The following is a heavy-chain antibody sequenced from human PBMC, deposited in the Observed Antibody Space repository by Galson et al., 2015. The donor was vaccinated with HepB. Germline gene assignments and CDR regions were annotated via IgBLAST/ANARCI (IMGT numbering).Heavy chain of an antibody. D-gene: IGHD5-18*01. CDR1: GFTFSSYA. CDR3: ARADTAMAPDY. J-gene: IGHJ4*02. V-gene: IGHV3-30*04. Sequence: SLRLSCAASGFTFSSYAMHWVRQAPGKGLEWVAVISYDGSNKYYADSVKGRFTISRDNSKNTLYLQMNSLRAEDTAVYYCARADTAMAPDYWGQGTLVTVSS. CDR2: ISYDGSNK.